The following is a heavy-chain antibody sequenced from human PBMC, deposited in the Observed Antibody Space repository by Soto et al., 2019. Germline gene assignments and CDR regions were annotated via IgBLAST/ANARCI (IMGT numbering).Heavy chain of an antibody. Sequence: ASVKVSCKASGYTFTSYYMHWVRQAPGQGLEWMGIINPSGGSTSYAQKFQGRVTMTRDTSTGTVYMELSSLRSEDTAVYYCARALWIAAVGADAFDIWGQGTMVTVSS. CDR2: INPSGGST. CDR3: ARALWIAAVGADAFDI. V-gene: IGHV1-46*03. CDR1: GYTFTSYY. D-gene: IGHD6-13*01. J-gene: IGHJ3*02.